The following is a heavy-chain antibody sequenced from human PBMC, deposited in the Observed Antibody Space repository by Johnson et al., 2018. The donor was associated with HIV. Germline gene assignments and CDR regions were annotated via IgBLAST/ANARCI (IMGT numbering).Heavy chain of an antibody. Sequence: VQLVESGGGLVQPGGSLRLSCAASGFSVSSNYMSWVRQAPGKGLEWVSVIYSGGSTYYADAVKGRFTISRDNSKNTLYLQMNSLRAEDTAVYYCAKDHCITIFGVVIGDDAFDIWGQGTMVTVSS. CDR2: IYSGGST. D-gene: IGHD3-3*01. V-gene: IGHV3-66*01. CDR3: AKDHCITIFGVVIGDDAFDI. J-gene: IGHJ3*02. CDR1: GFSVSSNY.